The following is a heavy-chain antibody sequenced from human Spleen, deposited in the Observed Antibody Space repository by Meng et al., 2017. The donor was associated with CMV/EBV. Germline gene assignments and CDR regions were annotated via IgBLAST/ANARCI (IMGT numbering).Heavy chain of an antibody. Sequence: GESLKISCAASGFTVSSDYMAWVRQAPGKGLQWVAVLWHDGETNYQEDSVKGRFTISRDNSKNTLFLQMNSLRDEDTAMYYCVKGAYYDFWTGYFTSRDWGQGTLVTVSS. CDR1: GFTVSSDY. D-gene: IGHD3-3*01. CDR2: LWHDGETN. V-gene: IGHV3-33*03. CDR3: VKGAYYDFWTGYFTSRD. J-gene: IGHJ4*02.